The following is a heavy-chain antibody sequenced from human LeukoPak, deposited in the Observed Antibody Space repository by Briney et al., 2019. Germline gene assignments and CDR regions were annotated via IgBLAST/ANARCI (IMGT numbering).Heavy chain of an antibody. D-gene: IGHD6-13*01. Sequence: ASVKVSCKASGYTFTSYGISWVRQAPGQGLEWMGWISAYNGNTNYAQKLQGRVTMTTDTSTSTAYMELRSLRSDDTAVYYCARGDKQLVFERRKGGFDPWGQGTLVTVSS. CDR3: ARGDKQLVFERRKGGFDP. CDR1: GYTFTSYG. V-gene: IGHV1-18*01. J-gene: IGHJ5*02. CDR2: ISAYNGNT.